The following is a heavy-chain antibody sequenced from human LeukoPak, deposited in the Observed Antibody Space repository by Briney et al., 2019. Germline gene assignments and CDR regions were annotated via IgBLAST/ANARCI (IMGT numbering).Heavy chain of an antibody. J-gene: IGHJ5*02. Sequence: GGSLRLSCAASGFTFSRYSMNWVRQAPGKGLEWVSSISSSSSYIYHADSVKGRFTISRDNAKNSLYLQMNSLRAEDTAVYYCARGPSWFDPWGQGTLVTVSS. CDR1: GFTFSRYS. V-gene: IGHV3-21*01. CDR2: ISSSSSYI. CDR3: ARGPSWFDP.